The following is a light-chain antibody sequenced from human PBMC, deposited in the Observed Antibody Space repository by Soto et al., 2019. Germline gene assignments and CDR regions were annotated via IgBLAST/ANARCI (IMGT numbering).Light chain of an antibody. J-gene: IGKJ5*01. CDR2: DAS. CDR1: QTVSSY. V-gene: IGKV3-11*01. Sequence: EIVLTQSPASLSLSAGERATLSGRASQTVSSYLLWYQQKRGQAPRLLIYDASNRATGIPARFSGSGSGTDFTLTISSLEPEDFAVYYCQQRMNWPPTFGQGTRLEIK. CDR3: QQRMNWPPT.